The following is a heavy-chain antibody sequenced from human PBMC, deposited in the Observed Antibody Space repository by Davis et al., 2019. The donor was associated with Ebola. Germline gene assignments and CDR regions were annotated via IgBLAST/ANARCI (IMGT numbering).Heavy chain of an antibody. CDR3: TTGGPSRCNSGSCYSVFDY. J-gene: IGHJ4*02. CDR2: ISSDGHTM. CDR1: GGSISSGGYY. V-gene: IGHV3-11*01. Sequence: LFLTCTVSGGSISSGGYYWSWIRQAPGKGLEWVTYISSDGHTMYYADSVKGRFTVSRDNSRNTLYLQMNSLTTEDTGIYYCTTGGPSRCNSGSCYSVFDYWGQGTLVTVSS. D-gene: IGHD2-15*01.